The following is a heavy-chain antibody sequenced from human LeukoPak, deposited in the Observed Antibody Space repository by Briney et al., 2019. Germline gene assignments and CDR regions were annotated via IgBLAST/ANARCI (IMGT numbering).Heavy chain of an antibody. Sequence: PGGSLRLSCAASGFTFDDYGMSWVRQAPGKGLEWVSGINWNGGSTGYADSVKGRFTISRDNSKNTLYLQMNSLRAEDTAVYYCARARVAVAGVLDWFDPWGQGTLVTVSS. CDR1: GFTFDDYG. V-gene: IGHV3-20*04. CDR2: INWNGGST. D-gene: IGHD6-19*01. J-gene: IGHJ5*02. CDR3: ARARVAVAGVLDWFDP.